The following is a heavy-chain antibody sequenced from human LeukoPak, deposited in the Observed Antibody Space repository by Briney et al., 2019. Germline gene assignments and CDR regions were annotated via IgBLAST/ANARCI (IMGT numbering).Heavy chain of an antibody. CDR3: ARDNDYDILTGYYRGGYHDY. CDR1: GFTFSDYY. J-gene: IGHJ4*02. V-gene: IGHV3-11*06. CDR2: ISSNSSYT. D-gene: IGHD3-9*01. Sequence: GGSLRLSCAASGFTFSDYYMSWIRQAPGNSLESSSSISSNSSYTNYADSVKGRFTISSDNAKNSLYLQMNSLRAEDTAVYYSARDNDYDILTGYYRGGYHDYWGQGTLVTVSS.